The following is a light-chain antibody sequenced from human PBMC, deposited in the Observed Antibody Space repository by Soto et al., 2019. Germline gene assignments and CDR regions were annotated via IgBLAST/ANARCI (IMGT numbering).Light chain of an antibody. CDR1: QSVSSN. CDR2: GAS. V-gene: IGKV3-15*01. Sequence: EIVMTQSPATLSVSPGERATLSCRASQSVSSNLACYQQKPGQAPRLLIYGASTRATGIPARFSGSGSGTEFTLTVSSLQPEDFATYYCVQHYSYPLTFGGGTKVDIK. J-gene: IGKJ4*01. CDR3: VQHYSYPLT.